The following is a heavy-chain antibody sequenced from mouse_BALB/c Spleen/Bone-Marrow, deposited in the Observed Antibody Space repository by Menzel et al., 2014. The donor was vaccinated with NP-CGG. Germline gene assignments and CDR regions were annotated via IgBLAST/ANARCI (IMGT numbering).Heavy chain of an antibody. J-gene: IGHJ3*01. CDR1: GFTFSDYY. D-gene: IGHD1-1*01. V-gene: IGHV5-4*02. CDR3: ANYYGSTWFAY. Sequence: VQLQQSGGGLVKPGGSLKLSCAASGFTFSDYYMYWVRQTPEKRLEWVATISDGGSYTYYPDSAKGRFTISRDNAKNNLYLQMSSLKSEDTAMYYCANYYGSTWFAYWGQGTLVTVSA. CDR2: ISDGGSYT.